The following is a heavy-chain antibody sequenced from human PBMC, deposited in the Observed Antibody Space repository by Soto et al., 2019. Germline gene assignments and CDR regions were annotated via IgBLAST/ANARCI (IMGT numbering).Heavy chain of an antibody. CDR2: IFYSGST. J-gene: IGHJ4*02. Sequence: SETLSVTCTVSGASICRSYWSWIKQPPGKGLEWMGYIFYSGSTNYNPSLKSRVTISVDTSKNQFSLKLSSVTAADTAVYYCARDLTAAAGPYFDYWGQGTLVTVSS. D-gene: IGHD6-13*01. CDR1: GASICRSY. CDR3: ARDLTAAAGPYFDY. V-gene: IGHV4-59*01.